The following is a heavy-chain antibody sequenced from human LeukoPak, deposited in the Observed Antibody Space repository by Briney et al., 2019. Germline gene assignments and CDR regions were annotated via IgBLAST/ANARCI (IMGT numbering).Heavy chain of an antibody. D-gene: IGHD1-26*01. CDR3: ARGARRGALSGFSYSRQKPAEYFQP. Sequence: SETLSLTCTVSGGSISSGGYWSWIRQHPEKGLEWIGYIHYTGNTYYNPSLKSRVSISVDMSQNQFSLNLNSVTAADTAVYYCARGARRGALSGFSYSRQKPAEYFQPWGQGTLVIVSS. CDR1: GGSISSGGY. J-gene: IGHJ1*01. CDR2: IHYTGNT. V-gene: IGHV4-31*03.